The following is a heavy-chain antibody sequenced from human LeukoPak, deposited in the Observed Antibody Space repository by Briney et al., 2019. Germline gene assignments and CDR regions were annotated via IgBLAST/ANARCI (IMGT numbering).Heavy chain of an antibody. Sequence: ASVKVSCKASGYTFTSYAMHWVRQAPGQRLEWMGWINAGNGNTKYSQKFQDRVTITRDTSASTAYMELSSLRSEDTAVYYCARVYYDFWSGYYTAEPHGLDYWGQETLVTVSS. CDR2: INAGNGNT. J-gene: IGHJ4*02. V-gene: IGHV1-3*01. CDR3: ARVYYDFWSGYYTAEPHGLDY. D-gene: IGHD3-3*01. CDR1: GYTFTSYA.